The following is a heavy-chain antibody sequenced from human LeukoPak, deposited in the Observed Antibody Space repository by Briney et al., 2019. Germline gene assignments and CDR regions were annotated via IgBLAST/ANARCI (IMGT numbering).Heavy chain of an antibody. Sequence: PGGSLRLSCAASGFTFSSYGMHWVRQAPGKGLEWVSTITDVGDRALYIDSVRGRFTIFRDDSKNTLYLQMNSLRAEDTAVYYCTKDQDFRLGSMDFWGQGTLVTVSS. CDR2: ITDVGDRA. V-gene: IGHV3-23*01. CDR3: TKDQDFRLGSMDF. CDR1: GFTFSSYG. D-gene: IGHD7-27*01. J-gene: IGHJ4*02.